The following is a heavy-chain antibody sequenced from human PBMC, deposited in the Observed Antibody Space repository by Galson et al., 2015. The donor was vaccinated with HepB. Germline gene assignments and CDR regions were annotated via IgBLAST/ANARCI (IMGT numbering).Heavy chain of an antibody. D-gene: IGHD2-2*01. CDR2: IYTSGST. CDR3: ARGNIVVVRGGMDV. V-gene: IGHV4-4*07. J-gene: IGHJ6*02. CDR1: GGSISSYY. Sequence: SETLSLTCTVSGGSISSYYWSWIRQPAGKGLEWIGRIYTSGSTNYNPSLKSRVTMSVDTSKNQFSLKLSSVTAADTAVYYCARGNIVVVRGGMDVWGQGTTVTVSS.